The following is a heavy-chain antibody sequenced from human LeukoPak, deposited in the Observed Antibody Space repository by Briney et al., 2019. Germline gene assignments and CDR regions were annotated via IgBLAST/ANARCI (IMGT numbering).Heavy chain of an antibody. CDR3: ARDARGWSGFDY. J-gene: IGHJ4*02. CDR2: IYTTGNT. V-gene: IGHV4-4*07. Sequence: SETLSLTCSVSGGSISSYYWSWIRQPAGKGREWIGRIYTTGNTDYNPSLKSRVTMSVDTSRNQFSLNLSSVTAADTAVYYCARDARGWSGFDYWGQGTLVTVSS. CDR1: GGSISSYY. D-gene: IGHD3-3*01.